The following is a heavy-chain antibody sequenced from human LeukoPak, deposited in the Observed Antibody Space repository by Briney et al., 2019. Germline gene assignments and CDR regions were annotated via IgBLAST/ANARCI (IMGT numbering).Heavy chain of an antibody. V-gene: IGHV3-48*03. CDR1: GFTFSSYE. D-gene: IGHD3-22*01. CDR3: AREESNYYDSSGPRGY. CDR2: ISSSGSTI. Sequence: GGSPRLSCAASGFTFSSYEMNWVRQAPGKGLEWVSYISSSGSTIYYADSVKGRFTISRDNAKNSLYLQMNSLRAEDTAAYYCAREESNYYDSSGPRGYWGQGTLVTVSS. J-gene: IGHJ4*02.